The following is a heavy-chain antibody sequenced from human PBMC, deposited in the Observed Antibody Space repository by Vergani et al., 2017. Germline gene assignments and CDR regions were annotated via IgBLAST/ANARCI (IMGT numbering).Heavy chain of an antibody. Sequence: QVQLQESGPGLVKPSQTLSLTCTVSGGSISSGGYYWSWIRQHPGKGLEWIGYIYYSGSTYYNPSLKSRVTISVDTSKNQFSLKLSSVTAADTAVYYCARAVEDRLSGSSNWFDPGGQGTLVTVSS. CDR1: GGSISSGGYY. CDR2: IYYSGST. J-gene: IGHJ5*02. V-gene: IGHV4-31*03. D-gene: IGHD6-25*01. CDR3: ARAVEDRLSGSSNWFDP.